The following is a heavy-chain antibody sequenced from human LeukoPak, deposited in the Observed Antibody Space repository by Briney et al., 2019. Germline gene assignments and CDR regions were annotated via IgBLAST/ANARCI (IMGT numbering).Heavy chain of an antibody. V-gene: IGHV3-53*01. CDR1: TFTVSTNY. CDR2: IHTGGNT. J-gene: IGHJ3*02. Sequence: GGSLRLSCAASTFTVSTNYMNWVRQAPEKGLEWVSFIHTGGNTYYADSVKGRFSVSRDNSKNTLYLQMNSLRAEDTAVYYCARGDANAFDIWGQGTMVTVSS. CDR3: ARGDANAFDI. D-gene: IGHD2-21*02.